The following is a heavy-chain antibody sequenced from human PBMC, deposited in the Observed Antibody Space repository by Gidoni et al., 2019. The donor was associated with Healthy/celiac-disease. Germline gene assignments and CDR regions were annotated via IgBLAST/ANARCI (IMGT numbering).Heavy chain of an antibody. CDR3: ARVLNWSGYLFYYYGMDV. Sequence: EVQLVESGGGLVQPGGSLRLSCAASGFTFSSYEMNWVRQAPGKGLEWVSYISSSGSTIYYADSVKGRFTISRDNAKNSLYLQMNSLRAEDTAVYYCARVLNWSGYLFYYYGMDVWGQGTTVTVSS. V-gene: IGHV3-48*03. J-gene: IGHJ6*02. CDR2: ISSSGSTI. D-gene: IGHD3-3*01. CDR1: GFTFSSYE.